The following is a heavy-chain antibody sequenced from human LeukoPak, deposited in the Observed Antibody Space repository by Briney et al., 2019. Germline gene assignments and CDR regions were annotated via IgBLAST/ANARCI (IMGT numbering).Heavy chain of an antibody. CDR2: IDANSNKI. Sequence: GGSLRLSCAAYGLIFGSDEMNWVRQAPGKGLEWVSYIDANSNKIYSADSVRGRFSTSRDNPRDSMCLKMNRLRVDDTAVYYCASPLRDYWGPGTLVVVSS. CDR1: GLIFGSDE. J-gene: IGHJ4*02. CDR3: ASPLRDY. V-gene: IGHV3-48*03.